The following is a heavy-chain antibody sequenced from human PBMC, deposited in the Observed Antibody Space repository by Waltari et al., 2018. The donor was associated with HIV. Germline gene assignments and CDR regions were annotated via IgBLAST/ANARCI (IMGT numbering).Heavy chain of an antibody. Sequence: EVQLVASGGGLVQPGGSLSVSCAASGFTFSVSAIHWVRHASGKGLEWVGRIRSRGNRYATAYGASVKGRFTVSRDDSKNTAYLQMNNLKTEDTAVYYCTRALAYWGQGTLVTVSP. CDR2: IRSRGNRYAT. D-gene: IGHD3-16*01. CDR3: TRALAY. CDR1: GFTFSVSA. J-gene: IGHJ4*02. V-gene: IGHV3-73*02.